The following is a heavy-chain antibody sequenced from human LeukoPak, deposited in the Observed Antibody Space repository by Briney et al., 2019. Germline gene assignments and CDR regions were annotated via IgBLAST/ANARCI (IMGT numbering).Heavy chain of an antibody. CDR2: ISDSGVST. D-gene: IGHD5-24*01. Sequence: PGGSLRLSCAASGFTFRSYAVTWVRQAPGKGLEWVSTISDSGVSTHYADSVKGRFTISRDNSKNTLYLQMNSLRAEDTAVYYCASNGDGYNCYLDYWGQGTLVTVSS. J-gene: IGHJ4*02. CDR3: ASNGDGYNCYLDY. CDR1: GFTFRSYA. V-gene: IGHV3-23*01.